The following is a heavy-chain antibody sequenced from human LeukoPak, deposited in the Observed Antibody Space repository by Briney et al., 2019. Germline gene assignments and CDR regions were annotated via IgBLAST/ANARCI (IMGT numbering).Heavy chain of an antibody. Sequence: ASVKVSCKASGYTFTGYYMHWVRQAPGQGLEWMGWINPNNGGTNYAQKFQGRVTMTRDTSISTAYMELSRLRSDDTAVYYCAREIEWELPSSFDYWGQGTLVTVSS. V-gene: IGHV1-2*02. CDR2: INPNNGGT. J-gene: IGHJ4*02. CDR3: AREIEWELPSSFDY. D-gene: IGHD1-26*01. CDR1: GYTFTGYY.